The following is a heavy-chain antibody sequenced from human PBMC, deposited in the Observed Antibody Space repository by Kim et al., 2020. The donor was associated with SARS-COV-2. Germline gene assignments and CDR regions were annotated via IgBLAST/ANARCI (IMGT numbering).Heavy chain of an antibody. CDR3: ASRTIVAGGWFDP. Sequence: SETLSLTCTVSGGSVSNTNYHWGWIRQPPGKGLEWIGNIRYTGNTHYDPSLQSRVTISIDTSKNQFSLELSAVTAADTAVYYCASRTIVAGGWFDPWGQGTLVTVSS. J-gene: IGHJ5*02. CDR1: GGSVSNTNYH. D-gene: IGHD5-12*01. V-gene: IGHV4-39*01. CDR2: IRYTGNT.